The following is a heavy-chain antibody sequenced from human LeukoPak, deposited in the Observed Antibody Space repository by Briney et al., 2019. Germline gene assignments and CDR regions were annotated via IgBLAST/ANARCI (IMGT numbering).Heavy chain of an antibody. V-gene: IGHV1-2*02. CDR2: INPNSGGT. J-gene: IGHJ4*02. D-gene: IGHD5-12*01. CDR1: GYTFTGYY. CDR3: ARVRRWLQLNDY. Sequence: ASVKVSCKASGYTFTGYYMHWVRQAPGQGLEWMGWINPNSGGTNYAQKLQGRVTMTTDTSTSTAYMELRSLRSDDTAVYYCARVRRWLQLNDYWGQGTLVTVSS.